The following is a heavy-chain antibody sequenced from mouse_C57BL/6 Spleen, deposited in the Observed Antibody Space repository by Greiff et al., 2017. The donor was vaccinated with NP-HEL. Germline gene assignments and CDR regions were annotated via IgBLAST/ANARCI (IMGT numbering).Heavy chain of an antibody. V-gene: IGHV1-54*01. CDR2: INPGSGGT. CDR1: GYAFTNYL. J-gene: IGHJ4*01. CDR3: ARYGPGGYAMDD. Sequence: QVQLQQSGAELVRPGTSVKVSCKASGYAFTNYLIEWVKQRPGQGLEWIGVINPGSGGTNYNEKFKGKATLTADKSSSTAYMQLSSLTSEDSAVYFCARYGPGGYAMDDWGQGTSVTVSS. D-gene: IGHD1-1*02.